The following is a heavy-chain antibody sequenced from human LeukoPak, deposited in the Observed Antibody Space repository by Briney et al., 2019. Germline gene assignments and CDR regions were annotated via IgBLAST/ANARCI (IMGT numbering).Heavy chain of an antibody. CDR2: ISRRDDYT. CDR3: ANDYRSGSFHDF. CDR1: GFAFSSYA. J-gene: IGHJ4*02. D-gene: IGHD3-10*01. Sequence: PGESLRLSCAASGFAFSSYAMSWVRQPPGKGLEWVSVISRRDDYTYYADSVKGRFTISRDNSKNTLYLQMNTLRAEDTAVYYCANDYRSGSFHDFWGQGTLVTASS. V-gene: IGHV3-23*01.